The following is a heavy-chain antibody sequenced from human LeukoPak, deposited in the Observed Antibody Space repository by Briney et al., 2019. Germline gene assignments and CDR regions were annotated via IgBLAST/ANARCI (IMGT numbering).Heavy chain of an antibody. CDR3: ARARGYCSGGSCPPGY. Sequence: GGSLRLSCAASGFTVSSNYMNWVRQAPGKGLEWVSVIYSGGSTYYADSVKGRFTISRDNSKNTLYLQMNSLRAEDTAMYYCARARGYCSGGSCPPGYWGQGTLVTVSS. J-gene: IGHJ4*02. V-gene: IGHV3-66*01. D-gene: IGHD2-15*01. CDR1: GFTVSSNY. CDR2: IYSGGST.